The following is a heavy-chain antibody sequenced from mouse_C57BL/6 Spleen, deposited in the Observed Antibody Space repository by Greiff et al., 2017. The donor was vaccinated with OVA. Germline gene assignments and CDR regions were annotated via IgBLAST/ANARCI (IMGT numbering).Heavy chain of an antibody. CDR2: IYPGSGNT. Sequence: QVQLKESGAELVRPGASVKLSCKASGYTFTDYYINWVKQRPGQGLEWIARIYPGSGNTYYNEKFKGKATLTAEKSSSTAYMQLSSLTSEDSAVYFCALYYSKGADYWGQGTTLTVSS. CDR3: ALYYSKGADY. D-gene: IGHD2-5*01. J-gene: IGHJ2*01. V-gene: IGHV1-76*01. CDR1: GYTFTDYY.